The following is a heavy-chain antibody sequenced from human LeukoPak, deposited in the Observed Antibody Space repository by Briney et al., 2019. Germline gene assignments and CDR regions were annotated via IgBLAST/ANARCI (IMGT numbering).Heavy chain of an antibody. CDR3: ARAEWGSWLDY. CDR1: GGSISTYY. J-gene: IGHJ4*02. V-gene: IGHV4-59*01. CDR2: IYYSGST. D-gene: IGHD3-16*01. Sequence: SSETLSLTCTVSGGSISTYYWIWIWQPPGKGLEWIGHIYYSGSTNYNPSLKSRVTISADTSKNQFSLKLSSVTAADTAVYYCARAEWGSWLDYWGQGTLVTVSS.